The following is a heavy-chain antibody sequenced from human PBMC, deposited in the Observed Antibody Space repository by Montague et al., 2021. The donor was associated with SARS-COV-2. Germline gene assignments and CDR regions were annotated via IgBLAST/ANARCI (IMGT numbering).Heavy chain of an antibody. CDR3: VRDLAGARGY. CDR2: IEHEYRTI. Sequence: SLRLSCAASGFTFSKFAMSWVRQAPGKGLEWVAVIEHEYRTIWHADSVKGRFTVSRDDSKNTLYLQMNSLRVEDTAMYYCVRDLAGARGYWGPGTLVIVSS. J-gene: IGHJ4*02. D-gene: IGHD6-6*01. CDR1: GFTFSKFA. V-gene: IGHV3-33*07.